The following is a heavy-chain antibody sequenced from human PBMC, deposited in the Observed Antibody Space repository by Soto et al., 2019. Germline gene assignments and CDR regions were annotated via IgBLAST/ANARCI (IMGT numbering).Heavy chain of an antibody. CDR2: IIPIFGTA. V-gene: IGHV1-69*01. Sequence: QVQLVQSGAEVKKPGSSVKVSCKASGGTFSSYAISWVRQAPGQGLEWMGGIIPIFGTANDAQKFQGRVTITADESTSTAYMERGSLRSEDTAVYYCARDRGYCSSTSCYGWAGGYYYYGMDVWGQGTTVTVSS. CDR3: ARDRGYCSSTSCYGWAGGYYYYGMDV. D-gene: IGHD2-2*01. J-gene: IGHJ6*02. CDR1: GGTFSSYA.